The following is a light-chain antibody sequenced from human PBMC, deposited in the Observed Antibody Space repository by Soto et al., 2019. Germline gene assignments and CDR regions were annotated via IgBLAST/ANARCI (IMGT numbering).Light chain of an antibody. J-gene: IGKJ2*01. V-gene: IGKV3-11*01. CDR1: QSVSSY. CDR3: QQRRNWPPYT. Sequence: EIVLTQSPATLSLSPGERATLSCRASQSVSSYLAWYQQKPGQAPRLLIYDASNRATGIPARFSGSGSGTDFPLTISSLEPEDFAVYYCQQRRNWPPYTFGQGTKLVIK. CDR2: DAS.